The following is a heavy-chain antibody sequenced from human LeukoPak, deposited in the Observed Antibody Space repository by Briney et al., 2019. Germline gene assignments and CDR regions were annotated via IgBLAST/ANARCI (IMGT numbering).Heavy chain of an antibody. Sequence: ASVKVSCKVSGYTLTELSMHWVRQAPGKGLEWMGGFDPEDGETIYAQKFQGRVTMTEDTSTDTAYMELSSLRSEDTAVYYCATPQKPPGGYDIVGYYYYGMDVWGQGTTVTVSS. CDR2: FDPEDGET. CDR3: ATPQKPPGGYDIVGYYYYGMDV. D-gene: IGHD2-15*01. V-gene: IGHV1-24*01. J-gene: IGHJ6*02. CDR1: GYTLTELS.